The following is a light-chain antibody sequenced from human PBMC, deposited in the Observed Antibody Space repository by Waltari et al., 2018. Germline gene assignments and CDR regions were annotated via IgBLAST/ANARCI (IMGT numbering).Light chain of an antibody. V-gene: IGKV3-15*01. CDR2: RAS. CDR1: QSVSRN. J-gene: IGKJ2*01. CDR3: QQYENWPPYT. Sequence: EIVMTQSPATLSVSPGEGATLSCRASQSVSRNLAWYQQKPGQAPRLLIYRASTRATGVPDRFSGSGSGTEFTLSISSLQSEDFAIYYCQQYENWPPYTFGQGTKVESK.